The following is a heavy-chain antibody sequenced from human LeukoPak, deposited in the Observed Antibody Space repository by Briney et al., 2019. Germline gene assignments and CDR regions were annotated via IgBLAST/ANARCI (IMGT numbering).Heavy chain of an antibody. CDR1: GGSFSGYY. CDR3: ARGPAAVSAAGTDSGRHWFDP. CDR2: INHSGST. Sequence: SETLSLTCAVYGGSFSGYYWSWIRQPPGKGLEWIGEINHSGSTNYNPSLKSRVTISVDTSKNQFSLKLSSVTAADTAVYYCARGPAAVSAAGTDSGRHWFDPWGQGTLVTVSS. J-gene: IGHJ5*02. V-gene: IGHV4-34*01. D-gene: IGHD6-13*01.